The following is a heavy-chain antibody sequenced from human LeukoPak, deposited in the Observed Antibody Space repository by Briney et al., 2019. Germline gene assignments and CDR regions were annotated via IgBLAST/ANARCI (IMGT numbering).Heavy chain of an antibody. CDR3: ARLATGAFDY. D-gene: IGHD7-27*01. V-gene: IGHV4-38-2*02. CDR2: IYHSGST. CDR1: GGSISSYY. Sequence: SETLSLTCTVSGGSISSYYWGWIRQPPGKGLEWIGSIYHSGSTYYNPSLKSRVTISADTSKNQFSLKLSSVTAADTAVYYCARLATGAFDYWGQGTLVTVSS. J-gene: IGHJ4*02.